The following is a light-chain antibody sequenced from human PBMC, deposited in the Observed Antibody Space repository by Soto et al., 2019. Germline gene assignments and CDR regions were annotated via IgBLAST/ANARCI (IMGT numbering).Light chain of an antibody. V-gene: IGKV1-5*03. CDR2: KAS. CDR3: QHYNSYSEA. Sequence: IQMTQSRSSLSASVGDRVTITCRDSQGIRNDLGWYQQKPGKAPKLLIYKASSLESGDPSRFSGSGSGTDFTLTINRLQPDDFATYYCQHYNSYSEAFGQGTKVDNK. J-gene: IGKJ1*01. CDR1: QGIRND.